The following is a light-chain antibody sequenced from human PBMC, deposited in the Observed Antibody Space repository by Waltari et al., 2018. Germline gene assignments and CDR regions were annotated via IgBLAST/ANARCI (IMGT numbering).Light chain of an antibody. CDR2: KAS. CDR1: QSISSW. CDR3: QQYNSYSRT. J-gene: IGKJ1*01. V-gene: IGKV1-5*03. Sequence: DIQMTPSPSTLSASVGARVTITCRASQSISSWLAWYQQKPGKAPKLLIYKASSLESGVPSRFSGSGSGTEFTLTISSLQPDDFATYYCQQYNSYSRTFGQGTKVEIK.